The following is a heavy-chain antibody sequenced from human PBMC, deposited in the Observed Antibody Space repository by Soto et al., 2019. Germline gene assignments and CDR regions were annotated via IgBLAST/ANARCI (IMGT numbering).Heavy chain of an antibody. V-gene: IGHV3-23*01. Sequence: PRGSLRLSCAVSGFTFSNYAISWVRQAPGKGLEWVSIISGGGDTSYYADSVKGRFTISRDNSRNTLYLQMNSLRAGDSAKYYCAKEGNSGLYYFDYCGQVNLVTVSS. CDR3: AKEGNSGLYYFDY. CDR2: ISGGGDTS. D-gene: IGHD6-19*01. CDR1: GFTFSNYA. J-gene: IGHJ4*02.